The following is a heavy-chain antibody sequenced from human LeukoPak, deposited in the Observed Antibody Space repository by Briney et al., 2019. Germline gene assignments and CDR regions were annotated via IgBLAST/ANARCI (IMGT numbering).Heavy chain of an antibody. CDR1: GDSISSSSSY. D-gene: IGHD3-10*01. J-gene: IGHJ5*02. CDR2: IYYSGDT. CDR3: VRGPYGSGISNWFDP. Sequence: SETLSLTCTVSGDSISSSSSYWGWIRQPPGKGLEWIGSIYYSGDTNYNPSLQSRVTVSVDTSKNQFSLRLTSVSAADTAVYYCVRGPYGSGISNWFDPWGQGTQVIVSS. V-gene: IGHV4-39*07.